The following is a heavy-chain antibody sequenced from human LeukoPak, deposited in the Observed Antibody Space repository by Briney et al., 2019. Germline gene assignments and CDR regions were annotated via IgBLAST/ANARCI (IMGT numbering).Heavy chain of an antibody. Sequence: SVKVSCKASGGTFSSYAISWVRQAPGQGLEWMGGIIPIFDTANYTQKFQGRVTLTTDESTSTAYMELSSLRSEDTAVYYCARGHVLRFLEPWWDFDYWGQGTLVTVSS. CDR2: IIPIFDTA. CDR1: GGTFSSYA. J-gene: IGHJ4*02. V-gene: IGHV1-69*05. CDR3: ARGHVLRFLEPWWDFDY. D-gene: IGHD3-3*01.